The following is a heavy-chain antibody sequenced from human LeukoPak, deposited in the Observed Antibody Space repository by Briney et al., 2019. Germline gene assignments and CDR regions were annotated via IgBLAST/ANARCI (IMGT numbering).Heavy chain of an antibody. D-gene: IGHD3-3*01. Sequence: SCKASGYTFIAYYMHWVRQAPGKGLEWVAIISNDGSRKYYAHSVEGRFTISRDNSKNTLYLQMGSLRAEDTAVYYCARDRAWNYFDYWGQGTLVTVSS. CDR3: ARDRAWNYFDY. CDR2: ISNDGSRK. V-gene: IGHV3-30*03. J-gene: IGHJ4*02. CDR1: GYTFIAYY.